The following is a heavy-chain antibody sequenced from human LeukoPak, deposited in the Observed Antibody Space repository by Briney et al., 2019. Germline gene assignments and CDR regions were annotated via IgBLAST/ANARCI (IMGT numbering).Heavy chain of an antibody. CDR2: IYSGGST. D-gene: IGHD4-17*01. CDR3: ARDDNYGGNYFDY. Sequence: GGPLRLSCAASGFTVSSNYMSWVRQAPGKGLEWVSVIYSGGSTYYADSVKGRFTISRDNSKNTLYLQMNSLRAEDTAVYYCARDDNYGGNYFDYWGQGTLVTVSS. V-gene: IGHV3-53*01. CDR1: GFTVSSNY. J-gene: IGHJ4*02.